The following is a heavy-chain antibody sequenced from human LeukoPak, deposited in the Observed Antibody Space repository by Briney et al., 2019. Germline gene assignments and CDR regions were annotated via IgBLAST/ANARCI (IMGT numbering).Heavy chain of an antibody. D-gene: IGHD3-22*01. CDR3: ARGGPYDSSDYCNY. CDR1: GFTFSSYW. V-gene: IGHV3-7*01. CDR2: IKQDGSEK. Sequence: GGSLRPSCAASGFTFSSYWMYWVRQAPGKGLEWVANIKQDGSEKYYVDSVKGRFTISRDDAKNSLYLQMNSLRAEDTAVYYRARGGPYDSSDYCNYWGQGALVTVSS. J-gene: IGHJ4*02.